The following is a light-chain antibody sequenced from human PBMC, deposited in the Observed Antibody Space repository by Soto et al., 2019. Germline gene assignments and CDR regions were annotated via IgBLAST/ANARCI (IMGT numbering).Light chain of an antibody. V-gene: IGLV2-14*01. CDR1: SSDVGGYNY. J-gene: IGLJ1*01. CDR3: SSYTSSSTQV. CDR2: DVS. Sequence: QSVLTQPASVSGSPGQSITISCTGTSSDVGGYNYVSWYQQHPGKAPKLMIYDVSNRPSGVSNRFSGSKSGNTASLTISGLQAEDEAAYYCSSYTSSSTQVFGTGTKLTVL.